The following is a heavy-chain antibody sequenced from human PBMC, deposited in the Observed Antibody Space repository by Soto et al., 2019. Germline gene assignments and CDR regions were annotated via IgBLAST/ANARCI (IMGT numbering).Heavy chain of an antibody. V-gene: IGHV4-34*01. D-gene: IGHD6-19*01. CDR2: INHSGST. J-gene: IGHJ6*02. Sequence: SETLSLTCAVYGGSFSGYYWSWIRQPPGKGLEWIGEINHSGSTNYNPSLKSRVTISVDTSKNQFSLKLSSVTAADTAVYYCARQGCSSGWGINYYGMDVWGQGTTVTVSS. CDR3: ARQGCSSGWGINYYGMDV. CDR1: GGSFSGYY.